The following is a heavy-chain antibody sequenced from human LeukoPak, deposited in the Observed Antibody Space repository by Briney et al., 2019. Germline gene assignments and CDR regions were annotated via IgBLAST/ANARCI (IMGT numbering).Heavy chain of an antibody. CDR2: IHHCGST. CDR3: ARGSSQAGSGWFRYYYYYMDV. Sequence: PSETPFLNCAVYGGAFRGFYWRRDRQPPREGVEGVGGIHHCGSTNYNPSLKSRVTISVDTSKNQFSLKLSSVTAADTAVYYCARGSSQAGSGWFRYYYYYMDVWGKGTTVTVSS. D-gene: IGHD6-19*01. J-gene: IGHJ6*03. CDR1: GGAFRGFY. V-gene: IGHV4-34*01.